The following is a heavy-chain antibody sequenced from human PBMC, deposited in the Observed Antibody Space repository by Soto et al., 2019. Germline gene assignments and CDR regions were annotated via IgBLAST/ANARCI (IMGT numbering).Heavy chain of an antibody. V-gene: IGHV1-18*04. CDR2: ISIYNDNT. J-gene: IGHJ6*02. Sequence: VQLVQSGSEVKKPGASVKVSCKASGFTFTSYGISWVRQAPGQGLEWMAWISIYNDNTKYAQKFQGRITMTTDTSTSTAYMELRSLRSDDTAVYYCARETYYCGSGTYDDGMDVWGQGTTVTGSS. D-gene: IGHD3-10*01. CDR1: GFTFTSYG. CDR3: ARETYYCGSGTYDDGMDV.